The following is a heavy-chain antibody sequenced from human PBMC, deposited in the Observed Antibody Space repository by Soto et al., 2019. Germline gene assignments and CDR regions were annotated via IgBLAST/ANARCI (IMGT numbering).Heavy chain of an antibody. CDR3: AKSRHNHYNTVGACDI. V-gene: IGHV3-9*01. Sequence: EVQLVESGGGLVQPGRSLRLACAASGFTLDDYAMHWVRQAPGKGMEWVAGISWNSGSIGYADSMKGRFTISRENATNSLYLEMHSLRAEDTALYYCAKSRHNHYNTVGACDIWAHWTMVTVSS. CDR2: ISWNSGSI. D-gene: IGHD1-1*01. J-gene: IGHJ3*02. CDR1: GFTLDDYA.